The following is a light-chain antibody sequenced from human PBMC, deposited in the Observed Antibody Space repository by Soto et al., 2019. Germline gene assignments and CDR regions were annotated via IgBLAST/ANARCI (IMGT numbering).Light chain of an antibody. CDR2: RNN. Sequence: QSVLTQPPSASGTPGQRVTISCSGSSSNIGNNYVYWYQMVPGTAPKLLIYRNNQRPSGVPDRFSGSRSGTSASLALSGLRSEDEADYYCAGWDASLSGRGVFGGGTKLTVL. J-gene: IGLJ3*02. CDR1: SSNIGNNY. V-gene: IGLV1-47*01. CDR3: AGWDASLSGRGV.